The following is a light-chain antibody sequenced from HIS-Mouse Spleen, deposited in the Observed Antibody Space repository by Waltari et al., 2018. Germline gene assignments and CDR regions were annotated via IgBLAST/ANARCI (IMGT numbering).Light chain of an antibody. Sequence: QSALTQPASVSGSPGQSIPISCTGTSSDVGSYNLVSWYQQHPGKAPKLMIYEGSKRPSGVSNRFSGSKSGNTASLTLAGLQAEDEADYYCCSYAGSSTWVFGGGTKLTVL. V-gene: IGLV2-23*01. J-gene: IGLJ3*02. CDR2: EGS. CDR1: SSDVGSYNL. CDR3: CSYAGSSTWV.